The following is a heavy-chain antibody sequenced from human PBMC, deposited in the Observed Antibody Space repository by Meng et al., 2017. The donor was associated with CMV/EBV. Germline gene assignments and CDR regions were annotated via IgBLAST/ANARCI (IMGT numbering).Heavy chain of an antibody. CDR3: TTSQYDFWSGYYH. D-gene: IGHD3-3*01. CDR2: IRSKANSYAT. Sequence: GESLKISCAASGFTFDDYAMHWVRQASGKGLEWVGRIRSKANSYATAYAASVKGRFTISRDDSKNTAYLQMNSLKTEDTAVYYCTTSQYDFWSGYYHWGQGTLVTVSS. J-gene: IGHJ4*02. V-gene: IGHV3-73*01. CDR1: GFTFDDYA.